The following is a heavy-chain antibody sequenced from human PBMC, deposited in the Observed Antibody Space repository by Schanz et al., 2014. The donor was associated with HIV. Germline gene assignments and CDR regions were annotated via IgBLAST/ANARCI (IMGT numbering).Heavy chain of an antibody. CDR2: INPNTGGT. D-gene: IGHD6-13*01. V-gene: IGHV1-2*02. CDR1: GYSFSSYG. Sequence: QVHLVQSGAEVKKSGASVKVSCKASGYSFSSYGLSWVRQAPGQGLEWMGWINPNTGGTKYTQKFQGRVTVTRDTSISTAYMELSGLKSDDTAVFFCATFGYTSSFDTWGQGTLVTVSS. CDR3: ATFGYTSSFDT. J-gene: IGHJ4*02.